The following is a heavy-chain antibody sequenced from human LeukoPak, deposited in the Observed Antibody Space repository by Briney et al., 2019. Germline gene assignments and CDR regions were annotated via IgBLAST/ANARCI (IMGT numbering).Heavy chain of an antibody. V-gene: IGHV3-23*01. Sequence: PGGSLRLSCAASGFTFSSYGMSWVRQAPGKGLEWVSAISGSGGSTYYADSVKGRFTISRDNSKNALYLQMNSLRAEDTAVCYCAKHYRGPFDYWGQGTLVTVSS. J-gene: IGHJ4*02. D-gene: IGHD3-10*01. CDR2: ISGSGGST. CDR1: GFTFSSYG. CDR3: AKHYRGPFDY.